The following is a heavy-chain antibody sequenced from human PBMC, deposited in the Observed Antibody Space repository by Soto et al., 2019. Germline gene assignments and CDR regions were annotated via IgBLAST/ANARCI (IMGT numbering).Heavy chain of an antibody. CDR1: GFALSSFV. CDR2: ISHDGSKR. Sequence: PGGSMRLSWVVSGFALSSFVIHWVRQPQGKGLEWVAFISHDGSKRKFVDSVKGRFTISRDDSGNTRYPQMNSLRADDTAVYCWPKDWDDANNASGTDAWGQGTRVTVSS. CDR3: PKDWDDANNASGTDA. V-gene: IGHV3-30*18. J-gene: IGHJ6*02. D-gene: IGHD1-1*01.